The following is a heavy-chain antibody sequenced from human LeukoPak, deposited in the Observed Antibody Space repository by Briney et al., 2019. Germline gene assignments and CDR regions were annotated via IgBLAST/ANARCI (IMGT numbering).Heavy chain of an antibody. D-gene: IGHD7-27*01. CDR3: ARLTGVSVSGAGFDY. Sequence: SETLSLTCTVSGDSISHYYWNWIRQPPGKGLEWIGYIYYSGSTNYNPSLKSRVTISVETSRNQLSLKLTSVTAADSAVYYCARLTGVSVSGAGFDYWGQGTLVTVSS. CDR2: IYYSGST. CDR1: GDSISHYY. V-gene: IGHV4-59*01. J-gene: IGHJ4*02.